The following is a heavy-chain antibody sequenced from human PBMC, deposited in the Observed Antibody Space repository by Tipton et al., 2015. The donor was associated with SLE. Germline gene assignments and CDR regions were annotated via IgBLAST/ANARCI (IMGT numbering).Heavy chain of an antibody. Sequence: QSGPEVKKPGESLKISCKGSGYSFNSYWIGWVRQMPGKGLEWMGIIYPGDSDTRYSPSFQGQVTISADKSISTAYLQWSSLKASDTAMYYCARHGYSSSWDEAFDIWGQGTMVTVSS. J-gene: IGHJ3*02. D-gene: IGHD6-13*01. CDR1: GYSFNSYW. CDR3: ARHGYSSSWDEAFDI. CDR2: IYPGDSDT. V-gene: IGHV5-51*01.